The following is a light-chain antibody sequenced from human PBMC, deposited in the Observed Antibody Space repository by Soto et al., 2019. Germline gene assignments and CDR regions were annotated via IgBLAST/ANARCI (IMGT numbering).Light chain of an antibody. Sequence: DIQMTQSPSSLSASVGDRVTITCRASQTISSYLNWYQQKPGKAPNLMIYTASSLQSGVPSRFSGSGSGTDFTLTISSLQPEDFATYYCQQSYRTPPTFGQGTKLEIK. CDR2: TAS. V-gene: IGKV1-39*01. J-gene: IGKJ2*01. CDR1: QTISSY. CDR3: QQSYRTPPT.